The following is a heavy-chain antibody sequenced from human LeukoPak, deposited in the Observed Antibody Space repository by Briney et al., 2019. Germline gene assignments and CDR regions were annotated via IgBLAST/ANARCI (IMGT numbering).Heavy chain of an antibody. J-gene: IGHJ4*02. CDR1: GLTISSSG. Sequence: PGGSLRLSCAASGLTISSSGMSWVRQAPGKGLEWVANIKQDESEKYYVDSVKGRFTISRDNAKNSVYLHMNSLRADDTAVYYCARTENGALCINWGQGTLVTVSS. CDR3: ARTENGALCIN. V-gene: IGHV3-7*03. D-gene: IGHD2-8*01. CDR2: IKQDESEK.